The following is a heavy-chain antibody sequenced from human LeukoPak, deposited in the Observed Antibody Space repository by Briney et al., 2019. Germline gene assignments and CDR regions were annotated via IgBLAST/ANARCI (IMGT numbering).Heavy chain of an antibody. D-gene: IGHD5-18*01. V-gene: IGHV5-51*01. CDR3: ARRVGYGYYYYGMDV. CDR1: GYSFTSYW. CDR2: IYPGDSDT. J-gene: IGHJ6*02. Sequence: PGESLKISCKGSGYSFTSYWIGWVRQMPGKGLEWMGIIYPGDSDTRYSPSFQGQVTISADKSNSTAYLQWSSLKASDTAMYYCARRVGYGYYYYGMDVWGQGTTVTVSS.